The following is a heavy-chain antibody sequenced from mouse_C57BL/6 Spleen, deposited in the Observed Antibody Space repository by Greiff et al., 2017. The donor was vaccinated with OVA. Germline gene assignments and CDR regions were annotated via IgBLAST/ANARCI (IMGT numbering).Heavy chain of an antibody. CDR2: IYPGDGDT. Sequence: QVQLQQSGAELVKPGASVKISCKASGHAFSSYWMNWVKQRPGKGLEWIGQIYPGDGDTNYNEKFKGKATLPADNSSTTSDMQLSSLTSEDSAVYFCARESTTVVSDYWGQGTTLTVSS. J-gene: IGHJ2*01. CDR1: GHAFSSYW. CDR3: ARESTTVVSDY. D-gene: IGHD1-1*01. V-gene: IGHV1-80*01.